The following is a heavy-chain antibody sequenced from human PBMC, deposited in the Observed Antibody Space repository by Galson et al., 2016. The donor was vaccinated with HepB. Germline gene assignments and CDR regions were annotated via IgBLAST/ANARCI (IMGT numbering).Heavy chain of an antibody. CDR2: ISFHGTNK. CDR3: AREGEHINPTY. V-gene: IGHV3-30-3*01. D-gene: IGHD3-16*01. J-gene: IGHJ4*02. Sequence: SLRLSCAASGFTFNRYAMHWVRQAPGKGLEWVAVISFHGTNKHYADSVKGRFTIYRDSNTLYLQMDSLRTEDTAVYYCAREGEHINPTYWGQGTLVTVSS. CDR1: GFTFNRYA.